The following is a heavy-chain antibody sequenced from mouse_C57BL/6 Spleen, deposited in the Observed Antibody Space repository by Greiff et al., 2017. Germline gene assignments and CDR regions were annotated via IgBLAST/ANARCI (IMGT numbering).Heavy chain of an antibody. CDR1: GFSLTSYG. D-gene: IGHD1-1*01. CDR2: IWSGGST. Sequence: QVQLQQSGPGLVQPSQSLSITCTVSGFSLTSYGVHWVRQSPGKGLEWLGVIWSGGSTDYNAAFISRLSISKDNSKSQVFFKMNGLQADDTAIYYCARAPYYYGSSPWFAYRGQGTLVTVSA. CDR3: ARAPYYYGSSPWFAY. J-gene: IGHJ3*01. V-gene: IGHV2-2*01.